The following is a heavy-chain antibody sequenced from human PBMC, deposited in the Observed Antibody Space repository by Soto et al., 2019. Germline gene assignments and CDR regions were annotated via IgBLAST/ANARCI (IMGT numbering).Heavy chain of an antibody. CDR3: ARGKWLRSSVDY. Sequence: QVQLQQWGAGLLKPSETLSLTCAVYGGSFSGYYWSWIRQPPGKGLEWIGEINHSGSTNHNPSLKSRVTISVDTSKNQFSLKLSSVTAADTAVYYCARGKWLRSSVDYWGQGTLVTVSS. CDR1: GGSFSGYY. D-gene: IGHD5-12*01. V-gene: IGHV4-34*01. J-gene: IGHJ4*02. CDR2: INHSGST.